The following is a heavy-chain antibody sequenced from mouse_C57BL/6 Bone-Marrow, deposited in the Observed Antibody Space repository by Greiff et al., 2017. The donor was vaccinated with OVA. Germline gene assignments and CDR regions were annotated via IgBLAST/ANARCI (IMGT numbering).Heavy chain of an antibody. CDR1: GYTFTDYY. D-gene: IGHD2-3*01. V-gene: IGHV1-76*01. CDR3: ARHEDGYYASYFDY. J-gene: IGHJ2*01. CDR2: IYPGDGDT. Sequence: QVQLQQSGAELVRPGASVKLSCKASGYTFTDYYISWVKQRPGKGLEWIGRIYPGDGDTNYNGKFKGKATLTADKSSSTAYMQLSSLTSEDSAVYFCARHEDGYYASYFDYWGQGTTLTVSS.